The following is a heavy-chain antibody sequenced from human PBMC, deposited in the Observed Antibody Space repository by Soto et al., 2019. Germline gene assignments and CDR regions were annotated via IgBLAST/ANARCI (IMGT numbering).Heavy chain of an antibody. CDR3: ATGSADSGSGPYAFDI. D-gene: IGHD1-26*01. Sequence: ASVKVSCKASGYTFINYYMHWVRQAPGQGFEWMGRISPKSGGTNYAQKFQGRVSMTWDTSLKTAYMELSSLRSEDTAVYYCATGSADSGSGPYAFDIWGQGTMVTVSS. CDR1: GYTFINYY. V-gene: IGHV1-2*02. CDR2: ISPKSGGT. J-gene: IGHJ3*02.